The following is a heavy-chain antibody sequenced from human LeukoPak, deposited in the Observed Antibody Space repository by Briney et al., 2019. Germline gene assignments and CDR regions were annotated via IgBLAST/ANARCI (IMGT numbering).Heavy chain of an antibody. CDR1: GFTFRSYS. CDR3: ARGSEGSSLNWFDP. Sequence: GGSLRLSCAVSGFTFRSYSMNWVRQAPGKGLEWVSSISSSSYYIYYADSVRGRFTISRDNAKNSLYLQMNSLRAEDTAVYYCARGSEGSSLNWFDPWGQGTLVTVSS. D-gene: IGHD6-6*01. V-gene: IGHV3-21*01. J-gene: IGHJ5*02. CDR2: ISSSSYYI.